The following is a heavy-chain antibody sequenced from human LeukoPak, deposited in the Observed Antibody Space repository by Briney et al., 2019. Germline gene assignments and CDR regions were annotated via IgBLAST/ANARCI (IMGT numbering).Heavy chain of an antibody. J-gene: IGHJ4*02. V-gene: IGHV1-18*01. Sequence: ASVKVSCKSSGDTFTSYGISWVRQAPGQGLEWMGWISAYNGNTNYAQKLQGRVTMTTDTSTSTAYMELRSLRSDDTAVYYCARGGLYYDFWSGYYWFDYWGQGTLVTVSS. CDR2: ISAYNGNT. CDR3: ARGGLYYDFWSGYYWFDY. CDR1: GDTFTSYG. D-gene: IGHD3-3*01.